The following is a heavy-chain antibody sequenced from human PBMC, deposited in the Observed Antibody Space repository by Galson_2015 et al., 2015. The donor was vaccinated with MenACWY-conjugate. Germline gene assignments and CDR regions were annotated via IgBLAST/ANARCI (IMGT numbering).Heavy chain of an antibody. CDR3: ARDPSFTGFDY. CDR1: GFTFSSSS. J-gene: IGHJ4*02. CDR2: IGSGSGSI. Sequence: SLRLSCAASGFTFSSSSMNWVRQAPGKGLAWVSYIGSGSGSIYYADSVKGRFTISRDNAKNSLYLQMNSLRAEDTAVYYCARDPSFTGFDYWGQGTLVTVSS. V-gene: IGHV3-48*01. D-gene: IGHD1-14*01.